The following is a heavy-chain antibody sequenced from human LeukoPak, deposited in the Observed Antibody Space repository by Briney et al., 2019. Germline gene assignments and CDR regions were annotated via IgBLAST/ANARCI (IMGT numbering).Heavy chain of an antibody. V-gene: IGHV3-23*01. Sequence: GGSLRLSCIASGFTFSRYAMSWVRQAPGKGLQWVASISGSGSSTYYADSVKGRFTISRDNSKNTLYLQMNSLRAEDTAVYYCAKDGYCSSTSCAISYFDYWGQGTLVTVSS. J-gene: IGHJ4*02. CDR2: ISGSGSST. CDR3: AKDGYCSSTSCAISYFDY. CDR1: GFTFSRYA. D-gene: IGHD2-2*01.